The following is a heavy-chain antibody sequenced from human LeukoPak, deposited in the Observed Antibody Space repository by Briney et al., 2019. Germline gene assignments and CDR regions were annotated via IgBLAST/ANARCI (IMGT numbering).Heavy chain of an antibody. CDR1: GLTFTSYV. D-gene: IGHD6-13*01. V-gene: IGHV3-30*03. Sequence: PGGSLRLSCAASGLTFTSYVMHWVRQAPGKGLQWVALISYDGSNKYYADSVKGRFTISRDNSKNTLYLQMNSLRAEDTAVYYCARPRGAAAGTFGFDPWGQGTLVTVSS. J-gene: IGHJ5*02. CDR3: ARPRGAAAGTFGFDP. CDR2: ISYDGSNK.